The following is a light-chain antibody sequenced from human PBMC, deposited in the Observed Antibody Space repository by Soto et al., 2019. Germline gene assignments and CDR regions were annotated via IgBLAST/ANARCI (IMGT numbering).Light chain of an antibody. J-gene: IGKJ4*01. CDR2: AAS. Sequence: DIQMTQSPSSLSASLGDRVTITCRASQGIGVYLAWFQQQPGNVPTLLIYAASTLQSGVPSRFSGSGSGTDFTLTISSLQPEDVATYYCQKYNSAPLTFGGGTKVEIK. V-gene: IGKV1-27*01. CDR3: QKYNSAPLT. CDR1: QGIGVY.